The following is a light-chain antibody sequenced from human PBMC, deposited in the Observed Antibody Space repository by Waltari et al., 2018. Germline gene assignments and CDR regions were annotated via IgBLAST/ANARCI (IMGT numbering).Light chain of an antibody. CDR2: TTT. Sequence: QTVVTQEPSFSVSPGGTVTLTCGLSSGSVSTSSYPSWYQQTPGQAPRTPIYTTTTRSSGVPDRFSGSILGNKAALTITGAQADDESDYYCVLYMGSGIWVFGGGTKLTVL. CDR1: SGSVSTSSY. CDR3: VLYMGSGIWV. J-gene: IGLJ3*02. V-gene: IGLV8-61*01.